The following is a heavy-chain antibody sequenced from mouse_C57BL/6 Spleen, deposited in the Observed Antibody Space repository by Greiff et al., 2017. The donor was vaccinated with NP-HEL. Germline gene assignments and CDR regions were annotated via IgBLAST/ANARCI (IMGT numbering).Heavy chain of an antibody. V-gene: IGHV1-55*01. CDR3: ARIYYYGSSYGRGAMDY. CDR2: IYPGSGST. J-gene: IGHJ4*01. CDR1: GYTFTSYW. D-gene: IGHD1-1*01. Sequence: QVQLQQPGAELVKPGASVKMSCKASGYTFTSYWITWVKQRPGQGLEWIGDIYPGSGSTNYNEKFKSKATLTVDTTSSTAYMQLSSLTSEDSAVYDCARIYYYGSSYGRGAMDYWGQGTSVTVSS.